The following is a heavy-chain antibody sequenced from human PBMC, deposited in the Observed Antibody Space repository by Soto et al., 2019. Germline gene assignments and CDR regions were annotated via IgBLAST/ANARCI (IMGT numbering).Heavy chain of an antibody. CDR3: ARDSSEYDFWSGYFPRLGFDP. D-gene: IGHD3-3*01. J-gene: IGHJ5*02. V-gene: IGHV1-18*04. Sequence: ASVKVSCKASGYTFTGYYMHWVRQAPGQGLEWMGWISAYNGNTNYAQKLQGRVTMTTDTSTSTAYMELRSLRSDDTAVYYCARDSSEYDFWSGYFPRLGFDPWGQGTLVTVSS. CDR2: ISAYNGNT. CDR1: GYTFTGYY.